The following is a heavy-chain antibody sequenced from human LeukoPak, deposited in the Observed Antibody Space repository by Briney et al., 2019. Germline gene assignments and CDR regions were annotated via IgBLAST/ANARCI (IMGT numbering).Heavy chain of an antibody. V-gene: IGHV4-39*07. CDR2: IYYSGST. Sequence: KSSETLSLTCTVSGGSISSSSYYWGWIRQPPGMGLEWIGSIYYSGSTYYNPSLKSRVTISVDTSKNQFSLKLSSVTAADTAVYYCARDLRYSSSWQHESNAFDIWGQGTMVTVSS. D-gene: IGHD6-13*01. J-gene: IGHJ3*02. CDR3: ARDLRYSSSWQHESNAFDI. CDR1: GGSISSSSYY.